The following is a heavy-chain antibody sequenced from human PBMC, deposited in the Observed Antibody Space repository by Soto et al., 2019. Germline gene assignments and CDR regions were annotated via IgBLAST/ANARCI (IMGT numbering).Heavy chain of an antibody. V-gene: IGHV3-23*01. J-gene: IGHJ4*02. CDR2: ISGSGGST. CDR3: AKDPLDIVVGPTSFDY. D-gene: IGHD2-2*03. Sequence: DVQLLESGGGLVQPGGSLRLSCAASGFTFSSYAMSWVRQAPGKGLEWVSAISGSGGSTYYADSVKGRFTISRDNSKNTLYLQMNSLRAEDTAVYYCAKDPLDIVVGPTSFDYWGQGTLVTVSS. CDR1: GFTFSSYA.